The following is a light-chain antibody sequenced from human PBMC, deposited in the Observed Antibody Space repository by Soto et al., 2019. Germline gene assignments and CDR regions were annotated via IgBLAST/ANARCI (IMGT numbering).Light chain of an antibody. CDR1: QDITNY. CDR2: DAS. Sequence: DIQMTQSPSSLSASVGDRVTITCQASQDITNYLNWYQQKPGKAPKLLIYDASNLETGVPSRFSGSGAGTDFTFTISSLQPEDIATYYCQQYDNRLTLGGGTKVEIK. V-gene: IGKV1-33*01. J-gene: IGKJ4*01. CDR3: QQYDNRLT.